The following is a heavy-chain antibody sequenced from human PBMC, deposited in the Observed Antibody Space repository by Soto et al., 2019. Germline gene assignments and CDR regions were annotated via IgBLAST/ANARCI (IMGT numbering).Heavy chain of an antibody. J-gene: IGHJ4*02. D-gene: IGHD4-17*01. Sequence: QVQLVQSGAEVKKPGASVKVSCKASGYTFTSYAMHWVLQAPGQRIEWMGWINAGYGNTKYSQKLQGRVTFTRDTSASTAYMELSSLRSEVTAVYCCARGEGYGDVFFYWGQGTLVTVSS. CDR1: GYTFTSYA. CDR3: ARGEGYGDVFFY. V-gene: IGHV1-3*01. CDR2: INAGYGNT.